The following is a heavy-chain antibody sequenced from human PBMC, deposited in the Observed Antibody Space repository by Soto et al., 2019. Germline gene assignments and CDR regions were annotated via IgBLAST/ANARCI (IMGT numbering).Heavy chain of an antibody. Sequence: QVQLQESGPGLVKPSQTLSLTCTVSDGSISSGGYYWSWIRQHPGKGLEWIGYIYYSGSTYYNPSLKSRVTISVDTSKNQFSLKLSSVTAADTAVYYCARDIYGTYYYYGMDVWGQGTTVTVSS. CDR3: ARDIYGTYYYYGMDV. CDR2: IYYSGST. V-gene: IGHV4-31*03. D-gene: IGHD3-10*01. CDR1: DGSISSGGYY. J-gene: IGHJ6*02.